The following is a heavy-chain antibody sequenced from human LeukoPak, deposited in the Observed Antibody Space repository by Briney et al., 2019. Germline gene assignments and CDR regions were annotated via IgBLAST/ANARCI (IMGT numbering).Heavy chain of an antibody. D-gene: IGHD1-26*01. CDR2: ISSSSSTS. Sequence: GGSLRLSCAASGFTFSDYSMFWVRQAPGKGLEWVSDISSSSSTSFYADSVKGRFTISRDNAKNSLYLQMNNLRAEDTAVYYCARDLWVVGSTDTLASWGQGTLVTVSS. CDR1: GFTFSDYS. J-gene: IGHJ5*02. CDR3: ARDLWVVGSTDTLAS. V-gene: IGHV3-48*04.